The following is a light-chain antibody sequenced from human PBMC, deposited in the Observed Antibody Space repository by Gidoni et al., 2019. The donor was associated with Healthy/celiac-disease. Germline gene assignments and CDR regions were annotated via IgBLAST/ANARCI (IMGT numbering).Light chain of an antibody. Sequence: DIQMTQSPSSLSASVGDRVTITCQASQDISNYFNWYQPKPGKAPQLLIYDAANLETGVPSRFRGSGSGTDFTFTISSLQPEDIATYYCQQYDNLPPGFTFGPGTKVDIK. CDR3: QQYDNLPPGFT. CDR2: DAA. J-gene: IGKJ3*01. CDR1: QDISNY. V-gene: IGKV1-33*01.